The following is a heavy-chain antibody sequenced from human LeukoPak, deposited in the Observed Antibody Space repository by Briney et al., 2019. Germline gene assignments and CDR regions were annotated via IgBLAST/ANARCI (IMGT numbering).Heavy chain of an antibody. J-gene: IGHJ5*02. CDR3: ARDSAYSRYLNWFDP. CDR2: IYTSGST. D-gene: IGHD6-13*01. CDR1: GGSLSSYY. V-gene: IGHV4-4*07. Sequence: SETLSLTCTVSGGSLSSYYLSWIRQPAGKGLEWIGRIYTSGSTNYNPSLTSGVTISVATSKKQPALTLSSVTAADTAVYYCARDSAYSRYLNWFDPWGQGTLVTVSS.